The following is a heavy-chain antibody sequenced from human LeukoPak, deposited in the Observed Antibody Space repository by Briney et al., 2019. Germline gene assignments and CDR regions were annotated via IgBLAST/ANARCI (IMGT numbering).Heavy chain of an antibody. V-gene: IGHV3-9*01. Sequence: GGSLRLSCAASGFTFTDYTMHWVRQAPGKGLEWVSGISWNSGSIGYADSVKGRFTISRDNAKTSLYLQMNSLRAEDTAVYYCARRSSGSPPYYFDYWGQGTLVTVSS. CDR2: ISWNSGSI. CDR1: GFTFTDYT. D-gene: IGHD1-26*01. J-gene: IGHJ4*02. CDR3: ARRSSGSPPYYFDY.